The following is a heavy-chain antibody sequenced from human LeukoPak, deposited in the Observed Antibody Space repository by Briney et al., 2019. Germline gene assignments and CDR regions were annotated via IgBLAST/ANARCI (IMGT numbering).Heavy chain of an antibody. D-gene: IGHD3-16*02. V-gene: IGHV1-69*06. Sequence: GSSVKVSCKASGGTFSSYAISWVRQAPGQGLERMGGIIPIFGTANYAQKFQGRVTITADKSTSTAHMELSSLRSEDTAVYYCARDSMMITFGGVIVNTHYFDYWGQGTLVTVSS. J-gene: IGHJ4*02. CDR3: ARDSMMITFGGVIVNTHYFDY. CDR1: GGTFSSYA. CDR2: IIPIFGTA.